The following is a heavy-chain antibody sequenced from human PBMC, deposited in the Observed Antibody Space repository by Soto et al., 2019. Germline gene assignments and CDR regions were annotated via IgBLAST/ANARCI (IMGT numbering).Heavy chain of an antibody. CDR3: ARTFEYCTNGVCSDY. J-gene: IGHJ4*02. V-gene: IGHV4-34*01. CDR1: GGSFSGYY. Sequence: QVQLQQWGAGLLKPSETLSLTCAVYGGSFSGYYWSWIRQPPGKGLEWIGEINHSGSTNYNASLKSRVTISVDTSKNQFSMKLSSVTAADTAVYYCARTFEYCTNGVCSDYWGQGTLVTVSS. CDR2: INHSGST. D-gene: IGHD2-8*01.